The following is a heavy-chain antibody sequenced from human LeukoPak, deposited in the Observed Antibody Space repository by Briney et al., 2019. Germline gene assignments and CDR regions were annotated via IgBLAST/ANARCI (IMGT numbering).Heavy chain of an antibody. V-gene: IGHV4-61*01. CDR1: GGSVSSGSYY. Sequence: PSETLSLTCTVSGGSVSSGSYYWSWIRQPPGKGLEWIGYIYYSGSTNYNPSLKSRVTISVDTSKNQFSLKLSSVTAADTAVYYCVRVVVVSATLKDWFDPWGQGILVTVSS. J-gene: IGHJ5*02. D-gene: IGHD2-15*01. CDR3: VRVVVVSATLKDWFDP. CDR2: IYYSGST.